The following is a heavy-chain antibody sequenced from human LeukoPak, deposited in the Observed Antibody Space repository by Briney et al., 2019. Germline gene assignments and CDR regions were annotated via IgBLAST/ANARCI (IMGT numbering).Heavy chain of an antibody. V-gene: IGHV4-34*01. CDR1: GGSFSGYY. J-gene: IGHJ4*02. D-gene: IGHD2-2*01. Sequence: SETLSLTCAVYGGSFSGYYWSWIRQPPGKGLEWIGEINHSGSTNYNPSLKSRVTISVDTSKNQFSLKLSSVTAADTAVYYCARVVPAAMVYVSYFDYWGQGTLVTVPS. CDR3: ARVVPAAMVYVSYFDY. CDR2: INHSGST.